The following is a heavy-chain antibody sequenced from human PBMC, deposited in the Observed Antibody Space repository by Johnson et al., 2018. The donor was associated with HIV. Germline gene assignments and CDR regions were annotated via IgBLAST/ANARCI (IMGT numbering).Heavy chain of an antibody. CDR1: GFTFSSYA. V-gene: IGHV3-48*04. CDR2: ISSSGSTI. J-gene: IGHJ3*02. CDR3: ATEVDAFDM. Sequence: VLLVESGGGVVQPGRSLRLSCAASGFTFSSYAMHWVRQAPGKGLEWVSYISSSGSTIYYADSVKGRFTISRDNAKNSLYLQMNSLRAEDTAVYYCATEVDAFDMWGQGTLVTVSS.